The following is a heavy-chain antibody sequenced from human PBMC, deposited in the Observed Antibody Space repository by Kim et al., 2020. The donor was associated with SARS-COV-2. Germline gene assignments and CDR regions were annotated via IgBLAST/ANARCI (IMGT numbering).Heavy chain of an antibody. CDR1: GYTFTSYA. V-gene: IGHV1-18*01. CDR2: INANNGNT. CDR3: AREVLGYNDRADYGPDD. D-gene: IGHD3-22*01. Sequence: ASVKVSCKASGYTFTSYAMNWVRQAPGQGLEWMGWINANNGNTKYAQKFPGRVTMTSDTSTSTAYLELSSLRSEDTAVYYCAREVLGYNDRADYGPDDWG. J-gene: IGHJ6*02.